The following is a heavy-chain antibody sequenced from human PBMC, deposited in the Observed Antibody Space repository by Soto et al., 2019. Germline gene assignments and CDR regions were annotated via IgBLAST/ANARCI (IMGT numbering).Heavy chain of an antibody. CDR2: MNPNSGNT. Sequence: ASVKVSCKASGYTFTSYDINWVRQATGQGLEWMGWMNPNSGNTGYAQKFQGRVTMTRNTSISTAYMELSSLRSEDTAVYYCARDRPPQVYPNWFDPWGQGTLVTVSS. V-gene: IGHV1-8*01. CDR1: GYTFTSYD. J-gene: IGHJ5*02. CDR3: ARDRPPQVYPNWFDP.